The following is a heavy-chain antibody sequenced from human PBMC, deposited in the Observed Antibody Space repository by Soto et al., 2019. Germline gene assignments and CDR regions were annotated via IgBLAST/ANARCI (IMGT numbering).Heavy chain of an antibody. CDR1: GFTFSSYA. CDR3: AKDGVDNYYSYYGMDV. D-gene: IGHD5-12*01. V-gene: IGHV3-23*01. Sequence: EVQLLESGGGLVQPGGSLRRSCAASGFTFSSYAMSWVRQAPGKGLEWVSAISGSGGSTYYADSVKGRFTISRDNSKNSRYLEMNSLRDEDTAVYYCAKDGVDNYYSYYGMDVWGQGTTVTVSS. J-gene: IGHJ6*02. CDR2: ISGSGGST.